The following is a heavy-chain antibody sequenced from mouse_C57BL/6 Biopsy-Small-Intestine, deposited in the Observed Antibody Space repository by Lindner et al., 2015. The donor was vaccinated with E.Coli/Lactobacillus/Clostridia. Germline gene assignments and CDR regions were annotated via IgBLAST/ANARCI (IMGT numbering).Heavy chain of an antibody. V-gene: IGHV1-81*01. CDR3: ARDLTIRARWGSCTDY. CDR2: ISAYNGNT. Sequence: SVKVSCKASGYTFTSYGISWVRQAPGQGLEWMGWISAYNGNTNYAQKLQGRVTMTTDTSTSTAYMELRSLRSDDTAVYYCARDLTIRARWGSCTDYWGQGTLVTVSS. D-gene: IGHD1-1*02. CDR1: GYTFTSYG. J-gene: IGHJ4*01.